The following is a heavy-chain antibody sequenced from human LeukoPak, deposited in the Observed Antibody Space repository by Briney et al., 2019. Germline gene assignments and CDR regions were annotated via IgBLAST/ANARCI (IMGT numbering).Heavy chain of an antibody. J-gene: IGHJ5*02. CDR2: INPNSGGT. CDR1: GYTFTGYY. V-gene: IGHV1-2*06. Sequence: ASVKVSCKASGYTFTGYYMHWVRQAPGQGLEWMGRINPNSGGTNYAQKFQGRVTMTRDTSISTAYMELSRLRPDDTAVYYCARGLGRITMIVVVPRFDPWGQGTLVTVSS. CDR3: ARGLGRITMIVVVPRFDP. D-gene: IGHD3-22*01.